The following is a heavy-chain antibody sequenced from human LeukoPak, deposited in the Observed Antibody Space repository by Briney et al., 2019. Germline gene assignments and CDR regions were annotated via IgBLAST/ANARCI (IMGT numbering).Heavy chain of an antibody. D-gene: IGHD4-17*01. CDR2: IYYSGST. V-gene: IGHV4-39*07. CDR3: ARVLPYGDYPRGAFDI. J-gene: IGHJ3*02. CDR1: GGSISSSSYY. Sequence: PSETLSLTCTVSGGSISSSSYYWGWIRQPPGKGLEWIGSIYYSGSTYYNPSLKSRVTISVDTSKNQFSLKLSSVTAADTAVYYCARVLPYGDYPRGAFDIWGQWTMVTVSS.